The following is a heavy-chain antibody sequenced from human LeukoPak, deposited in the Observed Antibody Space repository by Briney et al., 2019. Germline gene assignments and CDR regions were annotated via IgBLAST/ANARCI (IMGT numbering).Heavy chain of an antibody. J-gene: IGHJ5*02. CDR1: GGSFSGYY. V-gene: IGHV4-34*01. CDR3: ARGYSNSGSYVGWFDP. D-gene: IGHD1-26*01. CDR2: INHSGST. Sequence: PSETLSLTCAVYGGSFSGYYWSWIRQPPGKGLEWIGEINHSGSTNYNPSLKSRVTISVDTSKNQFSLKLGSVTAADTAVYYCARGYSNSGSYVGWFDPWGQGTLVTVSS.